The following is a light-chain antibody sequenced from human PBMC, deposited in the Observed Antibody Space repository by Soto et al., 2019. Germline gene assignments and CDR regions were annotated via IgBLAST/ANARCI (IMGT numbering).Light chain of an antibody. V-gene: IGKV1-5*03. J-gene: IGKJ1*01. CDR1: QSISSW. CDR2: KAS. CDR3: QQYNSYSHT. Sequence: DIQITHSPSTLSASVGDRVTITCRASQSISSWLAWYQQKPGKAPKLLIYKASSLESGVPSRFSGSGSGTEFTLTISSLQPDDFATYYCQQYNSYSHTFGQGTK.